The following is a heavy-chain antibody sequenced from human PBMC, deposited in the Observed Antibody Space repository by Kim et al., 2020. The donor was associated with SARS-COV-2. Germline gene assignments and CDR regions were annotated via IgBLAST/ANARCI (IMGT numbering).Heavy chain of an antibody. CDR3: ARSTGGDATDWAYY. CDR2: IHNTGSI. D-gene: IGHD2-8*02. Sequence: SETLSLTCTVSGGLIGGFYWSWIRQPTGKALEWVGYIHNTGSINYKPSLDRRVTISLDRSKKRFSLKLNSMTAADTAVNYCARSTGGDATDWAYY. V-gene: IGHV4-59*12. J-gene: IGHJ6*01. CDR1: GGLIGGFY.